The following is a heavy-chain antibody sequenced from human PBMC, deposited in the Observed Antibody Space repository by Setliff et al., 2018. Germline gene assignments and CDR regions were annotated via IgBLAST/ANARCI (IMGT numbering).Heavy chain of an antibody. J-gene: IGHJ4*02. CDR1: GGSVSSGGYL. CDR2: NYDTGNT. Sequence: SETLSLTCTVSGGSVSSGGYLWSWIRQPPGKGLEWIGYNYDTGNTNINPSLKSRPTISVDRTKNQFSLKLSSVTAADTAVYYCARDFWGSLDYWGQGTLVTVSS. CDR3: ARDFWGSLDY. V-gene: IGHV4-61*08. D-gene: IGHD7-27*01.